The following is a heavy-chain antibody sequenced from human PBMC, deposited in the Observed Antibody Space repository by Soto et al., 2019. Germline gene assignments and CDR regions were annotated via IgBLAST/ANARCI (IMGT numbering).Heavy chain of an antibody. CDR3: ARAVERGTVTPLKWVYFDY. Sequence: ASVKVSCKASGYTFTSYGISWVRQAPGQGLEWMGWISAYNGNTNYAQKLQGRVTMTTDTSTSTAYMELRSLRSDDTAVYYCARAVERGTVTPLKWVYFDYWGQGTLVTVSS. CDR1: GYTFTSYG. J-gene: IGHJ4*02. D-gene: IGHD4-17*01. CDR2: ISAYNGNT. V-gene: IGHV1-18*01.